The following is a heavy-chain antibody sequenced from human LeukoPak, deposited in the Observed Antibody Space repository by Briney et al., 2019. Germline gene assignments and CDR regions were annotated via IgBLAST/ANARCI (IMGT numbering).Heavy chain of an antibody. J-gene: IGHJ3*02. V-gene: IGHV1-69*06. CDR2: IIPIFGTA. D-gene: IGHD3-16*01. Sequence: GSSVKVSCKASGGTFSSYAIGWVRQAPGQGLEWMGGIIPIFGTANYAQKFQGRVTITADKSASTAYMELSSLRSEDTAVYYCARGNYDYVWGSYYHAFDIWGQGTMVTVSS. CDR3: ARGNYDYVWGSYYHAFDI. CDR1: GGTFSSYA.